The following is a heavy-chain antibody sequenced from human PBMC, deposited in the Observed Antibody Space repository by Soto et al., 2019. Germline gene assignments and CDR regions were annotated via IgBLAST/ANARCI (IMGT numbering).Heavy chain of an antibody. CDR2: INPNSGDT. D-gene: IGHD6-19*01. CDR3: ARELEWLVRGAYYYYGMDV. J-gene: IGHJ6*02. CDR1: GYTFTGYY. V-gene: IGHV1-2*02. Sequence: ASVKVSCKASGYTFTGYYMHWVRQAPGQGLEWMGWINPNSGDTNYAQKFQGRVTMTRDTSISTAYMELSRLRSDDTAVYYCARELEWLVRGAYYYYGMDVWGQGTTVTV.